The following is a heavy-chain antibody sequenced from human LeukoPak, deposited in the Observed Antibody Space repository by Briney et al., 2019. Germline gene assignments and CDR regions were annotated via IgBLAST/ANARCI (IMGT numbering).Heavy chain of an antibody. CDR2: ISSSSSTI. CDR1: GFTFSSYW. CDR3: ASDPPYCGGDCYLGY. V-gene: IGHV3-48*04. D-gene: IGHD2-21*02. Sequence: GGSLRLSCAASGFTFSSYWMGWVRQAPGKGLEWVSYISSSSSTIYYADSVKGRFTISRDNAKNSLYLQMNSLRAEDTAVYYCASDPPYCGGDCYLGYWGQGTLVTVSS. J-gene: IGHJ4*02.